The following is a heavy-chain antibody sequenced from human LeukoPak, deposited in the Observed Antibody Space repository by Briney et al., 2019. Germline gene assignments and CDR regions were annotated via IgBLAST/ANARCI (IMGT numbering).Heavy chain of an antibody. CDR3: AKDRGDCSGGSCYIHYYYYYVMDV. D-gene: IGHD2-15*01. CDR1: GFTFSSYG. Sequence: GGSLRLSCAASGFTFSSYGMHWVRQAPGKGLEWVAVISYDGSNKYYADSVKGRFTISRDNSKNTLYLQMNSLRAGDTALYYCAKDRGDCSGGSCYIHYYYYYVMDVWGQGTTVTVSS. CDR2: ISYDGSNK. V-gene: IGHV3-30*18. J-gene: IGHJ6*02.